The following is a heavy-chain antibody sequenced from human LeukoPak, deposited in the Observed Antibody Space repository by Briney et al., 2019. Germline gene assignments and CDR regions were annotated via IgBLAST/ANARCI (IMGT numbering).Heavy chain of an antibody. CDR1: GFTFSSYG. V-gene: IGHV3-64*01. D-gene: IGHD6-19*01. Sequence: GGSLRLSCAASGFTFSSYGMHWVRQAPGKGLEYVSSISSNGGSTYYASSVKGRFTISRDNSKNTLYLQMGSLRPEDMAVYYCARTSGCYDYWGQGTLATVSS. CDR3: ARTSGCYDY. J-gene: IGHJ4*02. CDR2: ISSNGGST.